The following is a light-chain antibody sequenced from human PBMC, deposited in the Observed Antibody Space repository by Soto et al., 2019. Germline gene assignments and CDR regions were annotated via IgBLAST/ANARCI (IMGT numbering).Light chain of an antibody. CDR2: WAS. CDR1: QSLLYSSNNKNY. V-gene: IGKV4-1*01. Sequence: DIVMTQSPDSLAVSLGERATINCKSSQSLLYSSNNKNYLSWYQQKPGQPPKLLIHWASNREFGVPDRFSGSGSGTDFTLTISSLQAEDVAVYYCQQYYGTPLTFGGGTRVQIK. CDR3: QQYYGTPLT. J-gene: IGKJ4*01.